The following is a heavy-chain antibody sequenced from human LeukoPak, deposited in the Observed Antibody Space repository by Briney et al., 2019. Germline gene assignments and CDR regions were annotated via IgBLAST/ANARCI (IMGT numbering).Heavy chain of an antibody. CDR3: AREARGSGKNGMDV. J-gene: IGHJ6*02. V-gene: IGHV3-48*03. CDR1: GFTFTSYE. Sequence: GGSLRLSCAASGFTFTSYEMNWVRQAPGKGLEGVSYISRSGSTIYYADSVKGRFTISRDNAKNSLYLQMNSLRAEDTAVYYCAREARGSGKNGMDVWGQGTTVTVSS. D-gene: IGHD3-10*01. CDR2: ISRSGSTI.